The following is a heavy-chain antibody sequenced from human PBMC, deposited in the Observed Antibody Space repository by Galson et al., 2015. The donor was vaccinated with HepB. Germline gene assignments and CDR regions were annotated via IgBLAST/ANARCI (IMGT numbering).Heavy chain of an antibody. J-gene: IGHJ5*02. CDR2: ISAYNGNT. Sequence: SVKVSCKASGYTFTSYGISWVRQAPGQGLEWMGWISAYNGNTNYAQKLQGRVTMTTDTSTSTAYMELRSLRSDDTAVYYCARDLGDYDSSGYYYPNWFDPRGQGTLVTVSS. CDR1: GYTFTSYG. CDR3: ARDLGDYDSSGYYYPNWFDP. V-gene: IGHV1-18*01. D-gene: IGHD3-22*01.